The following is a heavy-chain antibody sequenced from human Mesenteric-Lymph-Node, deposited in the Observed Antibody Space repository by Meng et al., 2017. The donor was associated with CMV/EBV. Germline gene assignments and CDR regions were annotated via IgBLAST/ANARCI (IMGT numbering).Heavy chain of an antibody. Sequence: GGSLRLSCAASGFTFSSYEMNWVRQAPGKGLEWVSYISSSGSTIYYADSVKGRFTISRDNSKNTLYLQMNSLRAEDTAVYYCAKDGVYAYSHIDYWGQGTLVTVSS. CDR1: GFTFSSYE. CDR3: AKDGVYAYSHIDY. CDR2: ISSSGSTI. V-gene: IGHV3-48*03. J-gene: IGHJ4*02. D-gene: IGHD2-8*01.